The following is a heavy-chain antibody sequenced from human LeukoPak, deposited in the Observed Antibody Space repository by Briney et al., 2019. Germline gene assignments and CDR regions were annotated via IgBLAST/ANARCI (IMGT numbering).Heavy chain of an antibody. CDR2: INTDGSST. V-gene: IGHV3-74*01. CDR1: GFTFSSYW. D-gene: IGHD3-10*01. J-gene: IGHJ3*02. Sequence: GGSLRLSCAASGFTFSSYWMHWVRQAPGKGLVWVSRINTDGSSTSYADSVKGRFTISRDNAKNTLYLQMNSLRAEDTAVYYCARDLGAAYYYGSGSYYVNDAFDIWGQGTMVTVSS. CDR3: ARDLGAAYYYGSGSYYVNDAFDI.